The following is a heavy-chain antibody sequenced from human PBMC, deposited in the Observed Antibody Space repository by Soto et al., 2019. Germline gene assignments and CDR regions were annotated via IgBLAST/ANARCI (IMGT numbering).Heavy chain of an antibody. Sequence: SETLSLTCTVSGGSVSSGSYYWSWIRQPPGKGLEWIGYIYYSGSTNYNPSLKSRVTISVDTSKNQFSLKLSSVTAADTAVYYCARNVVRGVIPNWFDSWGQGTLVTVSS. CDR2: IYYSGST. D-gene: IGHD3-10*01. V-gene: IGHV4-61*01. J-gene: IGHJ5*01. CDR3: ARNVVRGVIPNWFDS. CDR1: GGSVSSGSYY.